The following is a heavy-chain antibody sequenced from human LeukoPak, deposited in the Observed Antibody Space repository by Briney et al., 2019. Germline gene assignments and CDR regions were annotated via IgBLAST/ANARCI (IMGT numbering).Heavy chain of an antibody. CDR3: ARDDFYCSGGSCYSGVGVDY. J-gene: IGHJ4*02. CDR1: GFTFSSYS. Sequence: RGSLRLSCAASGFTFSSYSMNWVRQAPGKGLEWVSSISSSSSYIYYADSVKGRFTISRDNAKNSLYLQMNSLRAEDTAVYYCARDDFYCSGGSCYSGVGVDYWGQGTLVTVSS. CDR2: ISSSSSYI. V-gene: IGHV3-21*01. D-gene: IGHD2-15*01.